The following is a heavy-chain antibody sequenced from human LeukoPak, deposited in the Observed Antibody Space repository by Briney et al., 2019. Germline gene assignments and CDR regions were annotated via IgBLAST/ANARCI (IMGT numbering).Heavy chain of an antibody. CDR1: GFTFSSFG. CDR3: ARDLRRYYDFWSG. V-gene: IGHV3-30*02. J-gene: IGHJ4*02. CDR2: IRYDGSHK. D-gene: IGHD3-3*01. Sequence: GGSLRLSCAASGFTFSSFGMHWVRQAPGKGLEWVTFIRYDGSHKYYADSVKGRFTISRDNSNNTLYMQMDSLRIEDTAVYYCARDLRRYYDFWSGWGQGTLVTVSS.